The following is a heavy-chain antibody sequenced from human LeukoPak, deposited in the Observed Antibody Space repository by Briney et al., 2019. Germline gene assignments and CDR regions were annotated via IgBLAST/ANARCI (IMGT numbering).Heavy chain of an antibody. CDR3: AKLKDIDLGWGIDI. J-gene: IGHJ6*02. Sequence: GGSLRLSCAASGFTVSSNYMTWVRQAPGKGLEWVSDISSSGGSTYYADSVKGRFTISRDNSKNTLYVQMNSLRAEDTAIYYCAKLKDIDLGWGIDIWGQGTTVTVS. V-gene: IGHV3-23*01. D-gene: IGHD2-15*01. CDR1: GFTVSSNY. CDR2: ISSSGGST.